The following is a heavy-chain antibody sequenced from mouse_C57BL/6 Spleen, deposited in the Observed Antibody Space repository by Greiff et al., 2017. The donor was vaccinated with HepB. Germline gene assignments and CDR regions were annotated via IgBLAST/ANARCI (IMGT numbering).Heavy chain of an antibody. CDR1: GFTFSSYG. CDR2: ISSGGSYT. D-gene: IGHD1-2*01. CDR3: ARRILRPYYFDY. J-gene: IGHJ2*01. Sequence: EVKVVESGGDLVKPGGSLKLSCAASGFTFSSYGMSWVRQTPDKRLEWVATISSGGSYTYYPDSVKGRFTISRDNAKNTLYLQMSSLKSEDTAMYYCARRILRPYYFDYWGQGTTLTVSS. V-gene: IGHV5-6*02.